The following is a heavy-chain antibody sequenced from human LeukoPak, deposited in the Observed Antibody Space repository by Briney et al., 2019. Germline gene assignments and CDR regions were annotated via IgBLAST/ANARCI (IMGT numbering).Heavy chain of an antibody. D-gene: IGHD3-22*01. CDR1: GFTVSNNY. CDR2: IYSGGST. V-gene: IGHV3-53*01. Sequence: PWGSLTFKCAASGFTVSNNYVSWVCQAPGKGLEWVSVIYSGGSTYYADSVKGRFTISRDNSKNTLYLQMNSLRAEDTAVYYCARDSRQDYYDSSGYLGFASTVWEHGTMVTVSS. J-gene: IGHJ3*01. CDR3: ARDSRQDYYDSSGYLGFASTV.